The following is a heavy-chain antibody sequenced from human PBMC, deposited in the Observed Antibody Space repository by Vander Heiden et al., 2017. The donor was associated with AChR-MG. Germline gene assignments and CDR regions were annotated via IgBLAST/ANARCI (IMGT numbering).Heavy chain of an antibody. CDR3: VKGSAYCGGDCYNYFDY. D-gene: IGHD2-21*02. CDR2: ISSNGGST. CDR1: GFTFSTQA. Sequence: EMQLVESGGGLVQPGGSLRLSCSASGFTFSTQAMHWVRQAPGKGLEYVSAISSNGGSTYYADSVKGRVTISRDNSKNTLYLQMSSLRAEDTAVYYCVKGSAYCGGDCYNYFDYWGQGTLVTVSS. J-gene: IGHJ4*02. V-gene: IGHV3-64D*06.